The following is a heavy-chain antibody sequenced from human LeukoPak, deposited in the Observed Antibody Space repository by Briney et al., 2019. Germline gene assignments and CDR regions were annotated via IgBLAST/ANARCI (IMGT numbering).Heavy chain of an antibody. CDR2: ISGSSSSS. V-gene: IGHV3-23*01. J-gene: IGHJ4*02. D-gene: IGHD3-22*01. CDR3: VKKGEVVITHRFDS. CDR1: GFTFSSYA. Sequence: GGSLRLSCAASGFTFSSYAMTWVRQAPGKGLEWVSGISGSSSSSYYADSVKGRFTISRDYSNNTVYLQMNSLRAEDTAVYYCVKKGEVVITHRFDSWGQGTLVTVSS.